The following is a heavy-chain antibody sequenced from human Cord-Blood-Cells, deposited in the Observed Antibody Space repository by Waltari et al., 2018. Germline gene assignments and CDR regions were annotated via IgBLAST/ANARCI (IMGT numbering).Heavy chain of an antibody. V-gene: IGHV3-30*18. CDR2: ISYDGSNK. J-gene: IGHJ3*02. CDR1: GFTFSRDG. Sequence: QVQLVESGGGVVQPGRSLRLSCAASGFTFSRDGLPWVRQAPGKGLEWVAVISYDGSNKYYADSVKGRFTISRDNSKNTLYLQMNSLRAEDTAVYYCAKDTGLGDAFDIWGQGTMVTVSS. CDR3: AKDTGLGDAFDI. D-gene: IGHD6-19*01.